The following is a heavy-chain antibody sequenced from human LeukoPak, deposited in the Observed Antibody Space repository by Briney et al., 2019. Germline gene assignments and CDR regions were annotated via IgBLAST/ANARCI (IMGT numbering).Heavy chain of an antibody. CDR3: ARVRSGDYSEDAFDI. CDR2: IYPGDSDS. V-gene: IGHV5-51*01. D-gene: IGHD1-26*01. J-gene: IGHJ3*02. CDR1: GYSFTSSW. Sequence: GESLKISCKGSGYSFTSSWIGWVRQMPGKGLDWMGIIYPGDSDSRYSASSQGQVTSSADKSSRIAYLQWSSLKASDTAMYYCARVRSGDYSEDAFDIWGQGTMVTVSS.